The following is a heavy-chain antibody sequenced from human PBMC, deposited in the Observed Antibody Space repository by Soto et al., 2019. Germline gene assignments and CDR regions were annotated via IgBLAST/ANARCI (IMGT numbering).Heavy chain of an antibody. D-gene: IGHD3-16*01. CDR3: IRQRFQYDDGSQDFDY. V-gene: IGHV3-74*01. CDR2: INGGGSST. J-gene: IGHJ4*02. Sequence: PVGSLRLSCAASGLTFSSNWMHWFRQAPGKGLVWVSRINGGGSSTSYAASVKGRFTISRDNAKNTLYLQMNSLRVEDTAVYYCIRQRFQYDDGSQDFDYWGQGTLVTVSS. CDR1: GLTFSSNW.